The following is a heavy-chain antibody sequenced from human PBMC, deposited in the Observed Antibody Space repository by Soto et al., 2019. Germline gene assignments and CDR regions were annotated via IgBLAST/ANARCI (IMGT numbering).Heavy chain of an antibody. CDR1: GYTFTGYY. D-gene: IGHD3-22*01. CDR3: ASSDSSGYYRGRVPY. Sequence: QVQLVQSGAEVKKPGASVKVSCKASGYTFTGYYMHWVRQAPGQGLEWMGIINPSGGSTSYAQKFQGRVTMTRDTSTSTVYMELSSLRSEDTAVYYCASSDSSGYYRGRVPYWGQGTLVTVSS. V-gene: IGHV1-46*01. CDR2: INPSGGST. J-gene: IGHJ4*02.